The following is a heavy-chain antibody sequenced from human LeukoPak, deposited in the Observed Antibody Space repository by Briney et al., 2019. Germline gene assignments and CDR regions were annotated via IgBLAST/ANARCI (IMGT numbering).Heavy chain of an antibody. V-gene: IGHV3-20*04. CDR3: ARVGSSSWLYYFDY. CDR2: INWNGGST. CDR1: GFTFDDYG. J-gene: IGHJ4*02. Sequence: GGSLRLSCAASGFTFDDYGMSWVRQAPGKGLEWVSGINWNGGSTGYADSVKGRFTISRDNAKNSLYLQMNSLRAEDAALYYCARVGSSSWLYYFDYWGQGTLVTVSS. D-gene: IGHD6-13*01.